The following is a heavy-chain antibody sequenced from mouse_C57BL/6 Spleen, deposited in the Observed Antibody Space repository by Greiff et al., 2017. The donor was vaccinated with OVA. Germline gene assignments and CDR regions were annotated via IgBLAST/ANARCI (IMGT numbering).Heavy chain of an antibody. D-gene: IGHD2-5*01. CDR1: GFTFSDYG. V-gene: IGHV5-17*01. J-gene: IGHJ2*01. CDR3: ARAYYSNYVEY. Sequence: EVMLVESGGGLVKPGGSLKLSCAASGFTFSDYGMHWVRQAPEKGLEWVAYISSGSSTIYYADTVKGRFTSSRDNAKNTLFLQMTSLRSEDTAMYYCARAYYSNYVEYWGQGTTLTVSS. CDR2: ISSGSSTI.